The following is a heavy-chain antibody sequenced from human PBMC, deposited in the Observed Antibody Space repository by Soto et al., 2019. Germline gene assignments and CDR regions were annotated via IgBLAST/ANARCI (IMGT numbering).Heavy chain of an antibody. V-gene: IGHV3-30*18. Sequence: QVQLVESGGGVVQPGRSLRLSCAASGFSFSKYGMHWVRQAPGKGLEWVAEMSDDGSKKYYGDSVKGRFTISRDNSKNTLYLLVDSLRPEDTAMYYCAKELSETGGYCFDCWWQGTLVTVSS. J-gene: IGHJ4*02. CDR2: MSDDGSKK. CDR3: AKELSETGGYCFDC. D-gene: IGHD3-16*01. CDR1: GFSFSKYG.